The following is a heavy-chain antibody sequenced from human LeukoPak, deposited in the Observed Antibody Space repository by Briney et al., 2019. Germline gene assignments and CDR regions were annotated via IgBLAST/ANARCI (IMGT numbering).Heavy chain of an antibody. CDR3: ATLIKKTPVQFDY. Sequence: PGGSLRLSCAASGFTFSSYGMYWVRQAPGKGLEWVAVIWYDGSNKYYADSVKGRFTISRDNSKNTLYLQMNSLRAEDTAVYYCATLIKKTPVQFDYWGQGTLVTVSS. CDR2: IWYDGSNK. D-gene: IGHD3-10*01. CDR1: GFTFSSYG. J-gene: IGHJ4*02. V-gene: IGHV3-30*02.